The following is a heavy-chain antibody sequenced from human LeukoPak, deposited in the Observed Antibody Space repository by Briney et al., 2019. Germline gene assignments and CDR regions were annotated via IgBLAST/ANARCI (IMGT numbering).Heavy chain of an antibody. J-gene: IGHJ4*02. D-gene: IGHD3-22*01. Sequence: GWISPNTGGTSYAQKFQGRVTMTRDTSISTVYMELSRLRSDDTAVYYCARDRDYFDSSFDYWGQGTLVTVSS. CDR3: ARDRDYFDSSFDY. V-gene: IGHV1-2*02. CDR2: ISPNTGGT.